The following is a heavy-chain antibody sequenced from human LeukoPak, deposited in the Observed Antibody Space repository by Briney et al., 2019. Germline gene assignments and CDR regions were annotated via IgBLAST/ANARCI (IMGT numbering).Heavy chain of an antibody. Sequence: ASVKVSCKASGGTFSSYAISWVRQAPGQGLEWMGGIIPIFGTANYTQKFQGRVTITTDESTSTAYMELSSLRSEDTAVYYCASVELGYFSSTSCYIDYWGQGTLVTVSS. CDR3: ASVELGYFSSTSCYIDY. V-gene: IGHV1-69*05. D-gene: IGHD2-2*01. CDR2: IIPIFGTA. J-gene: IGHJ4*02. CDR1: GGTFSSYA.